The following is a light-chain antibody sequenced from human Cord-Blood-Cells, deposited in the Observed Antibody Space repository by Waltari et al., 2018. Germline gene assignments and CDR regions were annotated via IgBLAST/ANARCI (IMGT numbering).Light chain of an antibody. Sequence: QSALTQPRSVSGSPGPSVTISCPGTSSDDGGYNYLSCYQQHPGKAPKLMIYDVTKRPSGVPDRFSGSKSGNTASLTISGLQAEDEADYYCCSYAGSYTWVFGGGTKLTVL. J-gene: IGLJ3*02. CDR3: CSYAGSYTWV. CDR1: SSDDGGYNY. CDR2: DVT. V-gene: IGLV2-11*01.